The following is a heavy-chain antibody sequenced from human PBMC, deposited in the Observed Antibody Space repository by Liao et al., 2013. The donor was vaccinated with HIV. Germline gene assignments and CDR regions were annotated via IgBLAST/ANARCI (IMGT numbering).Heavy chain of an antibody. CDR1: YGSINHYY. V-gene: IGHV4-59*01. J-gene: IGHJ4*02. D-gene: IGHD1-26*01. CDR3: ARLWELLDYFDY. CDR2: IYYSGTT. Sequence: QVPLQESGSRLVTTSETLSLTCSVSYGSINHYYWGWIRQTPGKELEWIGNIYYSGTTNYKASLESRVTISIDTSKNQVSLRLTSVTAADTAVYYCARLWELLDYFDYWGQGTLVTVSS.